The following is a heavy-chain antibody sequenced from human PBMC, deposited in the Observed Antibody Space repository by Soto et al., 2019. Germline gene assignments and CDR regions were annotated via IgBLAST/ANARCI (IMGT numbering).Heavy chain of an antibody. CDR2: IKDDGSEQ. D-gene: IGHD3-22*01. CDR3: ARELVVGPAEYFQN. J-gene: IGHJ1*01. Sequence: GGSLRLSCAASGFTFSGYWMSWVRQAPGKGLEWVANIKDDGSEQYYLDSVRGRFIISRDNAKNSLYLQMNSLRVEDTAVYYCARELVVGPAEYFQNWGQGTLVTVSS. CDR1: GFTFSGYW. V-gene: IGHV3-7*01.